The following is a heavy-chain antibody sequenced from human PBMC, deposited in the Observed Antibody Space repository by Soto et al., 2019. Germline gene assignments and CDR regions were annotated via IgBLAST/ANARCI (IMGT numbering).Heavy chain of an antibody. CDR3: ARGYSLGYCSGGSCPPGRFDY. Sequence: ASVKVSCKASGYTFTSYAMHWVRQAPGQRLEWMGWINAGNGNTKYSQKFQGRVTITRDTSASTAYMELSSLRSEDTAVYYCARGYSLGYCSGGSCPPGRFDYWGQGTLVTVSS. J-gene: IGHJ4*02. CDR2: INAGNGNT. CDR1: GYTFTSYA. D-gene: IGHD2-15*01. V-gene: IGHV1-3*01.